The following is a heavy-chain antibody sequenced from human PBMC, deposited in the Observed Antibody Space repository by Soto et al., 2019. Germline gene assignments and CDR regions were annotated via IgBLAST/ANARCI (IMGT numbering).Heavy chain of an antibody. CDR2: IVCFSGNT. CDR1: GVSFYRSA. CDR3: AAYNRRYLDSAFDI. Sequence: SVMATFKASGVSFYRSAVNWVRQARGQGLEWIGWIVCFSGNTNSAQRVHKRLSDTRDLSTSTVYMELYNLRSDDTANYSCAAYNRRYLDSAFDIGGR. V-gene: IGHV1-58*01. J-gene: IGHJ2*01. D-gene: IGHD3-9*01.